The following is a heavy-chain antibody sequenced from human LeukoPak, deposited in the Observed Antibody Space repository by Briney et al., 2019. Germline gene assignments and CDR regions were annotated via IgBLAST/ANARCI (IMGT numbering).Heavy chain of an antibody. Sequence: GGSLRLSCAASGFTVSSNYMSWVRQAPGKGLEWVSVIYSGGSTYYADSVKGRFTISRDNSKNTLYLQMNSLRAEDTAVYYCARESAWNSHYMDVWGKGTTVTISS. D-gene: IGHD1-7*01. CDR2: IYSGGST. V-gene: IGHV3-53*01. J-gene: IGHJ6*03. CDR3: ARESAWNSHYMDV. CDR1: GFTVSSNY.